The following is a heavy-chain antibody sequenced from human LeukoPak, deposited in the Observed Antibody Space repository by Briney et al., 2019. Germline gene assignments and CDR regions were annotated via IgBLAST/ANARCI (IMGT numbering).Heavy chain of an antibody. CDR3: ARDLSHSSSWYPPLPNWFDP. Sequence: GGSLRLSCAASGFTFSSYSMNWVRQAPGKGLEWVSSISSSSSYIYYADSVKGRFTISRDNAMNSLYLQMNSLRAEDTAVYYCARDLSHSSSWYPPLPNWFDPWGQGTLVTVSS. CDR2: ISSSSSYI. J-gene: IGHJ5*02. V-gene: IGHV3-21*01. CDR1: GFTFSSYS. D-gene: IGHD6-13*01.